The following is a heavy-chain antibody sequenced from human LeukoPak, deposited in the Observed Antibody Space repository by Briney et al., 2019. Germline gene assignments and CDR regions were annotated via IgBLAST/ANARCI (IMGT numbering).Heavy chain of an antibody. CDR2: VIRDGSFT. J-gene: IGHJ4*02. CDR3: VRDGDDFNFDY. D-gene: IGHD5-24*01. CDR1: GFTFRGYW. V-gene: IGHV3-74*01. Sequence: GGSLRLSCAASGFTFRGYWMHWVRQAPEKGLEWVSRVIRDGSFTNYADSVKGRFTISRDNAKNTLYLQMSSLRAEDTAVYFCVRDGDDFNFDYWGQGSLVTVSS.